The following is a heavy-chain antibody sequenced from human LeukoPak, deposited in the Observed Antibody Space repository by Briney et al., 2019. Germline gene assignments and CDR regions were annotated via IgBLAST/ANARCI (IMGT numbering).Heavy chain of an antibody. V-gene: IGHV5-51*01. J-gene: IGHJ4*02. CDR3: ASHDSGYCSGGSCYHY. CDR1: GYSFTSYW. D-gene: IGHD2-15*01. CDR2: IYPGDSDT. Sequence: GESLKISRKGSGYSFTSYWIGWVRQMPGKGLEWMGIIYPGDSDTRYSPSFQGQVAISADKSISTAYLQWSSLKASDTAMYYCASHDSGYCSGGSCYHYWGQGTLVTVSS.